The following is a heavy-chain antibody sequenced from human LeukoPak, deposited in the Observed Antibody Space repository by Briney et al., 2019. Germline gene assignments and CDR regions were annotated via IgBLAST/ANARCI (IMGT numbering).Heavy chain of an antibody. V-gene: IGHV1-8*03. D-gene: IGHD2-2*01. J-gene: IGHJ4*02. CDR3: ARGSLSSTSCYLAY. CDR1: GYTFTSYD. CDR2: MNPNSGNT. Sequence: GASVKVSCKASGYTFTSYDINWVRQATGQGLEWMGWMNPNSGNTGYAQKFQGRVTITRNTSISTAYMELSSLRSEDTAVYYCARGSLSSTSCYLAYWGQGTLVTVSS.